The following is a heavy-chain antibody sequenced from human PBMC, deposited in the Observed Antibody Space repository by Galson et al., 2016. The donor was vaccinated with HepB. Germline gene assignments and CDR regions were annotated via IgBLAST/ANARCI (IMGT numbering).Heavy chain of an antibody. D-gene: IGHD6-13*01. V-gene: IGHV4-59*01. Sequence: SETLSLTCTVSGASISDFYWSWMRQPPGKGLEWIGYLSYSGRSSSNPSFTSRVSISADTSKNQFSLRLSSVTAADTAVYYCATDSRYDYYIDVWGKGTTVTVSS. CDR1: GASISDFY. J-gene: IGHJ6*03. CDR2: LSYSGRS. CDR3: ATDSRYDYYIDV.